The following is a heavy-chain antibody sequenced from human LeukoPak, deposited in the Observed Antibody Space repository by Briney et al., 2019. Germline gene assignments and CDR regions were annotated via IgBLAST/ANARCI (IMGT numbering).Heavy chain of an antibody. CDR1: GYTVTSYG. CDR2: ISAYNGNT. Sequence: ASVKVSCKATGYTVTSYGISWVRQAPGQGLEWMGWISAYNGNTNYAQKLQGRVTMTTDTSTSTAYMELRSLRSDDTAVYYCARDLRRYCSSTSCPGGFDYWGQGTLVTVSS. V-gene: IGHV1-18*01. D-gene: IGHD2-2*01. CDR3: ARDLRRYCSSTSCPGGFDY. J-gene: IGHJ4*02.